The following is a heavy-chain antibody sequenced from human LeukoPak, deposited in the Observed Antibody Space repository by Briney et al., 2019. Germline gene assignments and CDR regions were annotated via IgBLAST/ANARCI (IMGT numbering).Heavy chain of an antibody. V-gene: IGHV3-53*01. CDR3: TRGGSSGWYALGY. CDR1: GFTVSTNY. J-gene: IGHJ4*02. CDR2: IYSGGST. D-gene: IGHD6-19*01. Sequence: GGSLRLSCAASGFTVSTNYMSWVRQAPGKGLEWVSVIYSGGSTYYADSVKGRFTISRDNSKNTLYLQMNSLRAEGTAVYYCTRGGSSGWYALGYWGQGTLVTVSS.